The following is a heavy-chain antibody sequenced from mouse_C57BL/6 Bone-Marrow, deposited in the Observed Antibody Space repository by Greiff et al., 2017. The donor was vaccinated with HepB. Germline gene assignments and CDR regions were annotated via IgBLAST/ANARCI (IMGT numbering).Heavy chain of an antibody. J-gene: IGHJ1*03. V-gene: IGHV10-1*01. CDR3: GRRELGLWYFDV. CDR1: GFSFNTYA. CDR2: IRRKSNNYAN. Sequence: EVKLMESGGGLVQPKGSLKISCEASGFSFNTYAMNWVRQAPGKGLEWVARIRRKSNNYANYYADSVKDRFTISREDSESMLYLQMNNWKTEDTAVDYCGRRELGLWYFDVWGTGTTVTVSS. D-gene: IGHD4-1*01.